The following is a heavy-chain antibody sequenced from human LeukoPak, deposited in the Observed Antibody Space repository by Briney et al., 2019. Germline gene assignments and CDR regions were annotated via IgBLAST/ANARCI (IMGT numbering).Heavy chain of an antibody. J-gene: IGHJ4*02. CDR3: ARTPPSYYFDY. CDR2: ISASGST. V-gene: IGHV4-61*02. Sequence: SETLSLTCTVSGGSISSGSYYWSWIRQPAGKELEWLGRISASGSTNYNPSLKGRLTISVDTSKNQFSLKLSSVTAADTAVYYCARTPPSYYFDYWGQGTLVTVSS. CDR1: GGSISSGSYY. D-gene: IGHD2-15*01.